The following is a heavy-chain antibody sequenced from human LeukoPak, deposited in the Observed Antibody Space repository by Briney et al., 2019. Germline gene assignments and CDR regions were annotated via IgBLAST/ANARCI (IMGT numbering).Heavy chain of an antibody. Sequence: SETQSLTCTVSGGSLSSYYWSWIRQPPGKGLEWIGYIYYSGNTYYNPSLKSRVTISVDTSENQFSLKLNSVTAADTAVYYCARNKPLDPFDIWGQGTMVTVSS. D-gene: IGHD1/OR15-1a*01. CDR1: GGSLSSYY. CDR3: ARNKPLDPFDI. J-gene: IGHJ3*02. CDR2: IYYSGNT. V-gene: IGHV4-59*01.